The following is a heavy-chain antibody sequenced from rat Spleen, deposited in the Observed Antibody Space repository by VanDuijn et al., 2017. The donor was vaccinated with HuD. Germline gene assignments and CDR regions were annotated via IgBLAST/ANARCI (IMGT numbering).Heavy chain of an antibody. CDR2: ISTTGGST. Sequence: EVQLVESGGGLVQPGRSLKLSCAASGFTFSNYYMAWVRQAPTKGLEWVAYISTTGGSTYYRDSVKGRFTISRDNAKSTLYLQMDSLRSEDTATYYCARRDTMGITRPRVMDAWGQGASVTVSS. CDR3: ARRDTMGITRPRVMDA. D-gene: IGHD1-9*01. J-gene: IGHJ4*01. CDR1: GFTFSNYY. V-gene: IGHV5S23*01.